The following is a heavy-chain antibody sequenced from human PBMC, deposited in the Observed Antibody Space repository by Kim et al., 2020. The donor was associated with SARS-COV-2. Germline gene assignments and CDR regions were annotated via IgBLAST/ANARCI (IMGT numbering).Heavy chain of an antibody. CDR1: GGSISSSSYY. D-gene: IGHD3-9*01. CDR3: ARQGVLRYFDWLLPFDY. Sequence: SETLSLTCTVSGGSISSSSYYWGWIRQPPGKGLEWIGCIYYSGSTYYNPSLKSRVTISVDTSKNQFSLKLSSVTAADTAVYYCARQGVLRYFDWLLPFDYWGQGTLVTVSS. V-gene: IGHV4-39*01. J-gene: IGHJ4*02. CDR2: IYYSGST.